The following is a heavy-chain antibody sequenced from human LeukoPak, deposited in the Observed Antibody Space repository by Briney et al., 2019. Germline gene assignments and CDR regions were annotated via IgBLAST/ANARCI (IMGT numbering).Heavy chain of an antibody. CDR3: AKDRSRIGAAGTPFDY. J-gene: IGHJ4*02. V-gene: IGHV3-30*02. D-gene: IGHD6-13*01. CDR1: GFTFSSYG. CDR2: IRYDGSNK. Sequence: PGGSLRLSCAASGFTFSSYGMHWVRQAPGKGLEWVAFIRYDGSNKYYADSVKGRFTISRDNSKNTLYLQMNSLRAEDTAVYYCAKDRSRIGAAGTPFDYWGQGTLVTVSS.